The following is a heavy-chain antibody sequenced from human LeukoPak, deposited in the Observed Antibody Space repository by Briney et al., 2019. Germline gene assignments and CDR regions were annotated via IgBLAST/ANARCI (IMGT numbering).Heavy chain of an antibody. CDR2: IKPDGSEK. CDR1: GFTFSSYW. D-gene: IGHD4-17*01. Sequence: GGSLRLSCAAPGFTFSSYWMSWVRQAPGKGLEWVANIKPDGSEKYYLDSVKARFTISRDNAKNSLYLQLNSLRAEDTAVYFCARQGGFYGDYGLNVNPFGYWGQGTLVTVSS. CDR3: ARQGGFYGDYGLNVNPFGY. J-gene: IGHJ4*02. V-gene: IGHV3-7*01.